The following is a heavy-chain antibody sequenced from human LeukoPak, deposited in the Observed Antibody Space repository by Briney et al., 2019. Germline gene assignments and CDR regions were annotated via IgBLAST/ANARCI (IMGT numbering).Heavy chain of an antibody. D-gene: IGHD1-26*01. CDR3: AKVYSGSYFDY. J-gene: IGHJ4*02. V-gene: IGHV3-9*01. CDR1: GFTFDDYA. CDR2: ISWNSGSI. Sequence: GGSLRLSCAASGFTFDDYAMHWVRQAPGKGLEWVSGISWNSGSIGYADSVKGRFPISRDNAKNSLYLQMNSQRAEDTALYYCAKVYSGSYFDYWGQGTLVTVSS.